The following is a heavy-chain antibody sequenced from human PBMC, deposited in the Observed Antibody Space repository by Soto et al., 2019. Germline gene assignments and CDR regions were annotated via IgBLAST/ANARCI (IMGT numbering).Heavy chain of an antibody. V-gene: IGHV1-69*06. CDR1: GGPFSSNA. Sequence: QVQLVQSGAEVKKPGSTVKVSCKASGGPFSSNAISWVRQAPGQGLEWMGGIIPIYATPNYAQNFQGRVTVTVLKITSTAYVELSRLTFAEYDISYCAVTVNDYRSRVARWGLGTVAIASS. D-gene: IGHD3-16*01. J-gene: IGHJ4*02. CDR3: AVTVNDYRSRVAR. CDR2: IIPIYATP.